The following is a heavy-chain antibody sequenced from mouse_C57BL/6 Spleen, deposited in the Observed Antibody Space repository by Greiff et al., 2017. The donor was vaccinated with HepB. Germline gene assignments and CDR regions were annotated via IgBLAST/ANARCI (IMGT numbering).Heavy chain of an antibody. J-gene: IGHJ3*01. V-gene: IGHV1-64*01. CDR1: GYTFTSYW. CDR3: ARDYATSYGFAS. CDR2: IHPNSGST. Sequence: VQLQQLGAELVKPGASVKLSCKASGYTFTSYWMHWVTQRPGQGLEWIGMIHPNSGSTNYNEKFKSKATLTVDKSSSTAYMQLSSLTSEDSAVYYCARDYATSYGFASWGRATLVTVSA. D-gene: IGHD1-1*01.